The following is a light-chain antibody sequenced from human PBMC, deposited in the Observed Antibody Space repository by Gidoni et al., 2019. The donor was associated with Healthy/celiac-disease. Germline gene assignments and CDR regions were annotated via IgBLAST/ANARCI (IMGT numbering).Light chain of an antibody. CDR2: DAS. CDR1: QDISND. J-gene: IGKJ4*01. V-gene: IGKV1-33*01. Sequence: IHITQSPSSLSASVGDRVTITCQASQDISNDLNWYQQKAGKAAMLLIYDASNLETGVPSRFSGSGSGTDFTLTISSLQPEDIATYYCQQYDNLPLTFGGGTKVEIK. CDR3: QQYDNLPLT.